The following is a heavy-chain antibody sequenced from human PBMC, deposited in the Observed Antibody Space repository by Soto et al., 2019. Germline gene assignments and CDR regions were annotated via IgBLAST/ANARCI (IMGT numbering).Heavy chain of an antibody. D-gene: IGHD1-26*01. CDR1: GFAFNDAW. J-gene: IGHJ4*02. Sequence: PGGSLRLSCAASGFAFNDAWMSWVRQGPGKGLEWVGRIKGESDGGATQYAGPTKGRFTISRDDSKSTIYLQMNSLKMDDTAVYFCTKGSRYWGRGTQVTVSS. CDR3: TKGSRY. CDR2: IKGESDGGAT. V-gene: IGHV3-15*06.